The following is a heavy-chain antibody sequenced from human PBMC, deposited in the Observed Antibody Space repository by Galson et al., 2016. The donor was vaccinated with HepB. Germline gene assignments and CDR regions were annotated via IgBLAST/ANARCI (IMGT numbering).Heavy chain of an antibody. CDR1: GFTFSDYY. V-gene: IGHV3-11*01. CDR2: ISGSGHTI. J-gene: IGHJ4*02. CDR3: ARRQVLSLDS. Sequence: SLRLSCAGSGFTFSDYYMSWVRLPQGKGLEWLSYISGSGHTIYYADSLQGRFTISRDNAKNSVFLEMTSLRVEDTAVYYCARRQVLSLDSCGQGTLVTVSS.